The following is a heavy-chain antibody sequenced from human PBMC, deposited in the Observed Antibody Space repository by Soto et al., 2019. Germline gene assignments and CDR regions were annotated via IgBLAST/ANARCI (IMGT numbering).Heavy chain of an antibody. CDR2: IHNDGST. CDR1: GFIVSTSY. J-gene: IGHJ4*02. CDR3: ARDSSTRY. V-gene: IGHV3-66*01. Sequence: EVQLVESGGGLVQPGGSLRLSCAASGFIVSTSYMSWVRQAPGKGLEWVSIIHNDGSTYYADSVKGRFTVSRDDSKNTLYLEILSLRAEDTAVYYCARDSSTRYWGQGTLVTVSS.